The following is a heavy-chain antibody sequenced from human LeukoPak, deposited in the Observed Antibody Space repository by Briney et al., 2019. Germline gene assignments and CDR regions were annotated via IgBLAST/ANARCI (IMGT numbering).Heavy chain of an antibody. D-gene: IGHD3-3*01. V-gene: IGHV4-39*01. Sequence: SETLSLTCTVSGGSISSSSYYWGWLRQPPGTGLEWIGSIYYSGSTYYNPSLKSRVTISVDTSKNQFSLKLSSVTAADTAVYYCARLTYYDFWSGYYDAFDIWGQGTMVTVSS. CDR3: ARLTYYDFWSGYYDAFDI. CDR1: GGSISSSSYY. CDR2: IYYSGST. J-gene: IGHJ3*02.